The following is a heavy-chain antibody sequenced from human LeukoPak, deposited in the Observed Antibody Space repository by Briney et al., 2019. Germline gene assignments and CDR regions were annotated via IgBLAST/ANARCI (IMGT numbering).Heavy chain of an antibody. V-gene: IGHV4-34*01. CDR2: IYYSGST. Sequence: SETLSLTCAVYGGSFSVYYWSWIRQPPGKGLEWIGSIYYSGSTYYNPSLKSRVTISVDTSKNQFSLKLSSVTAADTAVYYCARIFRYSSGRGYFDYWGQGTLVTVSS. CDR3: ARIFRYSSGRGYFDY. D-gene: IGHD6-19*01. J-gene: IGHJ4*02. CDR1: GGSFSVYY.